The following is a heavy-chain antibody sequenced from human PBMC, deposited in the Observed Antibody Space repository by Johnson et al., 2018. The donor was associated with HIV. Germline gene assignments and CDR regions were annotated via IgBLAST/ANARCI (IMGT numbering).Heavy chain of an antibody. CDR1: GFTFNSYW. J-gene: IGHJ3*02. Sequence: VQLVESGGGLVQPGGSLTLSCAASGFTFNSYWMHWVRQVAGKGLVWVARINSDGSRTNYAAPVKGRFTISRDDSKNTLYVQMNSLKTEDTAVYYCTTDHGSPDAFDIWGQGTMVTVSS. V-gene: IGHV3-74*01. CDR3: TTDHGSPDAFDI. CDR2: INSDGSRT. D-gene: IGHD1-14*01.